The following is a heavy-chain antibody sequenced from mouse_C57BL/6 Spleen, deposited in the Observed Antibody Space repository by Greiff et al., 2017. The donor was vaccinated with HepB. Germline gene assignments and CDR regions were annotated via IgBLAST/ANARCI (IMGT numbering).Heavy chain of an antibody. D-gene: IGHD2-3*01. Sequence: VKLQQSGAELVKPGASVKMSCKASGYTFTSYWITWVKQRPGQGLEWIGDIYPGSGSTNYNEKFKSKATLTVDTSSSTAYMQLSSLTSEDSAVYYCARRGWLLGAMDYWGQGTSVTVSS. J-gene: IGHJ4*01. CDR1: GYTFTSYW. CDR3: ARRGWLLGAMDY. V-gene: IGHV1-55*01. CDR2: IYPGSGST.